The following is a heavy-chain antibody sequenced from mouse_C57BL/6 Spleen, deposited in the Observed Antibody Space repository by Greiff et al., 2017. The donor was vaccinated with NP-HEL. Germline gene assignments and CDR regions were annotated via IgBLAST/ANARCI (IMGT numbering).Heavy chain of an antibody. CDR1: GYTFTSYW. D-gene: IGHD2-3*01. Sequence: QVRLQQPGAELVMPGASVKLSCKASGYTFTSYWMPWVKQRPGPGLAWIGEIAPSDSYTNYNQKFKGKSTLTVDKSSSTAYMQLSSLTSEDSAVYYCARRYYDGYFDYWGQGTTLTVSS. CDR2: IAPSDSYT. CDR3: ARRYYDGYFDY. J-gene: IGHJ2*01. V-gene: IGHV1-69*01.